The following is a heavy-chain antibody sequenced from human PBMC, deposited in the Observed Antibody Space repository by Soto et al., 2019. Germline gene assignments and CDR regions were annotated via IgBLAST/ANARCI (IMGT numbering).Heavy chain of an antibody. V-gene: IGHV1-8*01. CDR3: AKLVYSSSGNYYYGMDV. CDR2: MNPNSGNT. Sequence: QVQLVQSGAEVKKPGASVKVSCKASGYTFTSYDINWVRQATGQGLEWMGWMNPNSGNTGYEQKFQGRVTMTRNTSISTAYMELSSLRSEYTAVYYCAKLVYSSSGNYYYGMDVWGQGSMVTVSS. J-gene: IGHJ6*02. D-gene: IGHD6-6*01. CDR1: GYTFTSYD.